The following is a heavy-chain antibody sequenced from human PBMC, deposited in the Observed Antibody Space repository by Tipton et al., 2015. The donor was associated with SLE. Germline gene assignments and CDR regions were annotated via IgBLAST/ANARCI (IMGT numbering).Heavy chain of an antibody. CDR3: ARVAGSYGPHYFDY. CDR1: GFTFSSYE. V-gene: IGHV3-48*03. Sequence: QLVQSGGGLVQPGGSLRLSCAASGFTFSSYEMNWVRQAPGKGLEWVSYISSSGSTIYYADSVKGRFTISRDNAKNSLYLQMNSLRAEDTAVYYCARVAGSYGPHYFDYWGQGTLVTVSS. J-gene: IGHJ4*02. CDR2: ISSSGSTI. D-gene: IGHD3-10*01.